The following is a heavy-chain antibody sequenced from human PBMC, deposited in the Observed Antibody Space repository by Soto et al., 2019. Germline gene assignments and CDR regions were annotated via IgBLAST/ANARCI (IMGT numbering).Heavy chain of an antibody. CDR1: RFTFSSYG. CDR3: AKDLEYGSGTFDY. D-gene: IGHD3-10*01. CDR2: ISYDGTNE. V-gene: IGHV3-30*18. J-gene: IGHJ4*02. Sequence: QVQLVESGGGVVQPGKSLRLSCAASRFTFSSYGMHWVRQAPGRGLEWMAFISYDGTNEYYADSVKGLFTISRDNSKNTLYLQMNSLRAEDTAVYYCAKDLEYGSGTFDYWGQGTLVTVSS.